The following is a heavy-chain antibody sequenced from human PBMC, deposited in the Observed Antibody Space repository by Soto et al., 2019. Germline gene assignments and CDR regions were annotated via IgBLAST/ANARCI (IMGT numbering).Heavy chain of an antibody. D-gene: IGHD3-22*01. CDR1: GGSVSSGSYY. Sequence: SETLSLTCTVSGGSVSSGSYYWSWIRQPPGKGLEWIGYIYYSGSTNYNPSLKSRVTISVDTSKNQFSLKLSSVTAADTAVYYCARCPYYYDSSGYFFDLDYWGQGTLVTVSS. CDR3: ARCPYYYDSSGYFFDLDY. V-gene: IGHV4-61*01. CDR2: IYYSGST. J-gene: IGHJ4*02.